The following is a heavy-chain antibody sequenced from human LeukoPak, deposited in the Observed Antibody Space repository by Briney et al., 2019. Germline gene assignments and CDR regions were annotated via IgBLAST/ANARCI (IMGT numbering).Heavy chain of an antibody. CDR3: ARGVHYYDSSGYYYVSKDYFDY. D-gene: IGHD3-22*01. Sequence: SETLSLTCTVSGGSISSSSDYWGWIRQPPGKGLEWIGSIYYSGSTYYNPSLKSRVTISVDTSKNQFSLKLSSVTAADTAVYYSARGVHYYDSSGYYYVSKDYFDYWGQGALVTVSS. CDR1: GGSISSSSDY. V-gene: IGHV4-39*07. CDR2: IYYSGST. J-gene: IGHJ4*02.